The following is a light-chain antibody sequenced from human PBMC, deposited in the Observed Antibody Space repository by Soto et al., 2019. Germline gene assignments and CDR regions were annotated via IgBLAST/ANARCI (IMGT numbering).Light chain of an antibody. J-gene: IGKJ4*01. Sequence: IVLTQSPATLSFSPGDRATLSCRASQSFSNYLAWYQLKPGQAPRLLIFDASKRATGIPARFSGSGSGTDFTLTISSLEPEEFAVYYCQQRSSWPLTFGGGTQVEIK. CDR1: QSFSNY. CDR2: DAS. V-gene: IGKV3-11*01. CDR3: QQRSSWPLT.